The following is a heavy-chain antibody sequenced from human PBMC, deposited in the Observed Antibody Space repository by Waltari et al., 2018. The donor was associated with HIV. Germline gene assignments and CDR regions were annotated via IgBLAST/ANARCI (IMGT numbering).Heavy chain of an antibody. D-gene: IGHD3-22*01. J-gene: IGHJ5*02. V-gene: IGHV4-39*01. CDR3: ARPRSGSYDSSDQNWFDP. CDR1: GGSISSSSYY. Sequence: QLQLQESGPGLVKPSETLSLTCTVSGGSISSSSYYWGWIRQPPGKGLVWIGSIYYSGGTYHNPSLKRRVTISVDTSKNQFSLKLSSVTAADTAVYYCARPRSGSYDSSDQNWFDPWGQGTLVTVSS. CDR2: IYYSGGT.